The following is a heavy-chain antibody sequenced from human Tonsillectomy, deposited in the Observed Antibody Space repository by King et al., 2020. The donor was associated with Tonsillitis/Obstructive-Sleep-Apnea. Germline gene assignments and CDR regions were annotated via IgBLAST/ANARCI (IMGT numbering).Heavy chain of an antibody. V-gene: IGHV3-23*04. Sequence: VQLVEAGGGLEQPGGSLRLSCAASGFTFSNYAMSWGRQAPGKGLEWGSGVNGTGTETWYADLVKGRFTISRDNSKKTLYLQMNSLRGEDTAVYYCAKDYRGGEGQFDYWGQGTLVTVSS. D-gene: IGHD3-16*01. CDR3: AKDYRGGEGQFDY. CDR2: VNGTGTET. J-gene: IGHJ4*02. CDR1: GFTFSNYA.